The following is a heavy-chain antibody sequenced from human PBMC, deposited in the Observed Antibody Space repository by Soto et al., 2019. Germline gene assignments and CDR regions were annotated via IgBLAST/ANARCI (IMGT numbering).Heavy chain of an antibody. D-gene: IGHD6-6*01. Sequence: ASVKISCKASGYTFTSYYMHWVRQAPGQGLEWMGIINPSGGSTSYAQKFQGRVTMTRDTSTSTVYMELSSLRSEDTAVYYCARATEFEYSRKYYFEYWGKGTLVTVSS. V-gene: IGHV1-46*01. CDR3: ARATEFEYSRKYYFEY. CDR2: INPSGGST. J-gene: IGHJ4*02. CDR1: GYTFTSYY.